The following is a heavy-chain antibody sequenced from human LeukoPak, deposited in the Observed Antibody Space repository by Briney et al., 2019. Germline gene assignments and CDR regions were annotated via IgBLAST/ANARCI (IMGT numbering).Heavy chain of an antibody. CDR2: FDPEDGET. Sequence: ASVKVSCKVSGYTLTELSMHWVRQAPGKGLEWMGGFDPEDGETIYAQKFQGRVTMTEDTSTDTACMELSSLRAEDTAVYYCARDGHADMGYNSFNWFDPWGQGTLVTVSS. J-gene: IGHJ5*02. V-gene: IGHV1-24*01. CDR3: ARDGHADMGYNSFNWFDP. D-gene: IGHD5-24*01. CDR1: GYTLTELS.